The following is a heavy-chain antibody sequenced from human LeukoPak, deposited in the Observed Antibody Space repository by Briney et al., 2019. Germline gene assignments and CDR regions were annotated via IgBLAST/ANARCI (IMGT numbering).Heavy chain of an antibody. Sequence: GGSLRLSCVASGFTFSSYEMNWVRQAPGKGLEWVSYISNSGSTMYYADSVKGRFTISRDNAKDSLYLQMNSLRAEDTAVYYCARDWRHRDYGSGSLDYWGQGALVTVSS. CDR3: ARDWRHRDYGSGSLDY. CDR1: GFTFSSYE. CDR2: ISNSGSTM. V-gene: IGHV3-48*03. J-gene: IGHJ4*02. D-gene: IGHD3-10*01.